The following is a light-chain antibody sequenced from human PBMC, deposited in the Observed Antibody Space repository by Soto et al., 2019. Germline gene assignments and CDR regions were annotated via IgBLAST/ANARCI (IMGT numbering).Light chain of an antibody. CDR2: GAS. J-gene: IGKJ1*01. Sequence: EIVLTQSPGTLSLPPGERATLSCRASQSVSNNYLAWYQQKPGQAPRLLIYGASSRATGIPDRFSGSGSGTDFTLTISSLQPEDFATYYCQQANSFPWTFGQGTKVDI. CDR1: QSVSNNY. V-gene: IGKV3-20*01. CDR3: QQANSFPWT.